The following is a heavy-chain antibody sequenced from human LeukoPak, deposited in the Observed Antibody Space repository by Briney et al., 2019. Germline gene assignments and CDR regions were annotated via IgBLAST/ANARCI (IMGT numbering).Heavy chain of an antibody. J-gene: IGHJ4*02. V-gene: IGHV3-33*01. CDR1: GFTFSSYG. D-gene: IGHD3-22*01. Sequence: GRSLRLSCAASGFTFSSYGMHWVRQAPGKGLEWVAVIWYDGSNKYYADSVKGRFTISRDNSKNTLYLQMNSLRAEDTAVYYCAREGDYDSSGYYYNYFDYWGQGTLVTVSS. CDR2: IWYDGSNK. CDR3: AREGDYDSSGYYYNYFDY.